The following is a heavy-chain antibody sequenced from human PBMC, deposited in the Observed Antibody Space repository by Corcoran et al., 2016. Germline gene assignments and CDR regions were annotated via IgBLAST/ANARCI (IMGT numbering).Heavy chain of an antibody. CDR3: VRQWRVASFDY. Sequence: QLQLQESGPGLVKPSETLSLTCTVPGGSISSSSYYWGWIRQPPGKGLEWIGSIYYSGSTYYNPSLKSRVTISVDTSKNQFSLKLSSVTAADTAVYDCVRQWRVASFDYWGQGTLVTVSS. J-gene: IGHJ4*02. D-gene: IGHD3-10*01. CDR1: GGSISSSSYY. CDR2: IYYSGST. V-gene: IGHV4-39*01.